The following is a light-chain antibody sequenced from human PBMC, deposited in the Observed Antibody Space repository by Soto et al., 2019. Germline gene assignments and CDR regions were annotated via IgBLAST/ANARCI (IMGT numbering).Light chain of an antibody. V-gene: IGLV4-60*03. CDR2: LEGSGSY. Sequence: QAVLTQSSSASASLGSSVKLTCTLSSGHSSYIIAWHQQQPGKAPRYLMKLEGSGSYNKGSGVPDRFSGSSSGADRYLTISNLQSEDEADYYCETWDSNTHKVFGGGTKPPS. J-gene: IGLJ2*01. CDR3: ETWDSNTHKV. CDR1: SGHSSYI.